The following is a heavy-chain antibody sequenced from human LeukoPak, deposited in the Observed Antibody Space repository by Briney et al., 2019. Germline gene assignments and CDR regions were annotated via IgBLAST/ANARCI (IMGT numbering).Heavy chain of an antibody. CDR2: IYPGDSDT. D-gene: IGHD3-10*01. J-gene: IGHJ3*02. CDR1: GYSFTSYW. V-gene: IGHV5-51*01. Sequence: GESLKISCKGSGYSFTSYWIGWVRQMPGKGLEWMGIIYPGDSDTRYSPSFQGQVTISADKSISTAYLQWSSLKASDTAMYYCARDSGYYYGSGFDPGAFDIWGQGTMVTVSS. CDR3: ARDSGYYYGSGFDPGAFDI.